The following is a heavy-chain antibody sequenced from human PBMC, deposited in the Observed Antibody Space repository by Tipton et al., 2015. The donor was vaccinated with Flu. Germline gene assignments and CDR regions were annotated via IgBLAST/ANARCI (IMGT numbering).Heavy chain of an antibody. CDR2: IYSGGST. V-gene: IGHV3-66*02. D-gene: IGHD3-22*01. Sequence: GSLRLSCAASGFTVSSKYMTWVRQAPGRGLEWVSDIYSGGSTYYADAVKGRFTISRDSSKNTLYLQMNSLRAEDTAVYYCARASGYYYESSGYDNWGQGTLVTVSS. CDR3: ARASGYYYESSGYDN. J-gene: IGHJ4*02. CDR1: GFTVSSKY.